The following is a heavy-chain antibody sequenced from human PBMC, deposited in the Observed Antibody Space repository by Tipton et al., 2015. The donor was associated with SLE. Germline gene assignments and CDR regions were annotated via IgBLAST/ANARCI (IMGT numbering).Heavy chain of an antibody. D-gene: IGHD1-26*01. CDR1: GFTFSSYA. Sequence: SLRLSCAASGFTFSSYAMSWVRQAPGKGLEWVSAISGSGGSTYYADSVKGRFTISRDNSKNTLYLQMNSLRAEDTAVYYCARDPGGGSYSSYWGQGTLATVSS. CDR3: ARDPGGGSYSSY. V-gene: IGHV3-23*01. J-gene: IGHJ4*02. CDR2: ISGSGGST.